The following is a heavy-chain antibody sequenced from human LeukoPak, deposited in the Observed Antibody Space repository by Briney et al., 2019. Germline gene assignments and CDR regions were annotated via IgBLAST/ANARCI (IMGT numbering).Heavy chain of an antibody. V-gene: IGHV4-34*01. CDR1: VGSFSDYY. J-gene: IGHJ4*01. CDR3: ARGIYNSSWYGFDY. CDR2: INHSGST. Sequence: PSETLSLTCAVCVGSFSDYYWTWIRQPPGKGLEWIGEINHSGSTNYNPSLKSRVTISVDTSKNQFSLKVISVTAADTAVYYCARGIYNSSWYGFDYWGHGTLVTVSS. D-gene: IGHD6-13*01.